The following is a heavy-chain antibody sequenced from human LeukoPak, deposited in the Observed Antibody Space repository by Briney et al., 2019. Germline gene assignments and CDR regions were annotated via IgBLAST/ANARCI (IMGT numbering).Heavy chain of an antibody. Sequence: GGPLRLSCAASGFTFDDYAMHWVRQAPGKGLEWVSGISWNSGSIGYADSVKGRFTISRDNAKNSLYLQMNSLRAEDTALYYCAKDCRVFGSYYGDYWAAAFDIWGQGTMVTVSS. D-gene: IGHD4-17*01. V-gene: IGHV3-9*01. CDR3: AKDCRVFGSYYGDYWAAAFDI. CDR1: GFTFDDYA. J-gene: IGHJ3*02. CDR2: ISWNSGSI.